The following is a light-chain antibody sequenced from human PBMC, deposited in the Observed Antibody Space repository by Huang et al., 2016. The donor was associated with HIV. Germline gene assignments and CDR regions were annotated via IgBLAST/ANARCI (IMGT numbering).Light chain of an antibody. CDR2: SVS. CDR3: QQYYNWPWT. V-gene: IGKV3-15*01. CDR1: QYFGTS. J-gene: IGKJ1*01. Sequence: EIVVTQSPATLSVSPGEGATLSCRASQYFGTSLAWYQQKPGQSPRLVIHSVSTRATVFPARFSGSGSRTEFTLTITSLQSEDCALYYCQQYYNWPWTFGLGTKVEI.